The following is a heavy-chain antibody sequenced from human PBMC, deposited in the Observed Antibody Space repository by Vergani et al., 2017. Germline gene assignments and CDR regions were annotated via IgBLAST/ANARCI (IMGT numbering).Heavy chain of an antibody. J-gene: IGHJ6*03. Sequence: QVQLVQSGAEVKKYGASVKVSCKASGYTFTGYYMQWVRQAPGQGLEWMGWINPNSGDTNYAQKFQGRVTMTRDTSISTAYMELSSLRSEDTAVYYCARGAYGDYLFYYYYYMDVWGKGTTVTVSS. V-gene: IGHV1-2*02. CDR2: INPNSGDT. D-gene: IGHD4-17*01. CDR3: ARGAYGDYLFYYYYYMDV. CDR1: GYTFTGYY.